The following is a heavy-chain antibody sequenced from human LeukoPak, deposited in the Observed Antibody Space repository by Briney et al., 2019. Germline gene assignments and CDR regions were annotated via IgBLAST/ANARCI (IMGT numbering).Heavy chain of an antibody. CDR2: ISGSGGST. V-gene: IGHV3-23*01. Sequence: GGSLRLSCAASGFTFANYAMSWARQGPGKGLEWVSTISGSGGSTYYADSVKGRFTISRDNSKNTLFLQMNSLRADDTAVYFCAKDQKSIAATGYDYWGQGTLVTVSS. J-gene: IGHJ4*02. CDR1: GFTFANYA. CDR3: AKDQKSIAATGYDY. D-gene: IGHD6-13*01.